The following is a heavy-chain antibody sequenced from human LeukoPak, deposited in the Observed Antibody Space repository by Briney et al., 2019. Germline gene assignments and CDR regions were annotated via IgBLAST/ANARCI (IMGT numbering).Heavy chain of an antibody. CDR3: ARDLITMTPQPHDAFDI. V-gene: IGHV3-66*01. Sequence: GGSLRFSCAASGFTVSSNYMSWVRQAPGKGLEWVSVIYSGGSTYYADSVKGRFTISRDNSKNTLYLQMNSLRAEDTAVYYCARDLITMTPQPHDAFDIWGQGTMVTVSS. J-gene: IGHJ3*02. CDR1: GFTVSSNY. D-gene: IGHD3-22*01. CDR2: IYSGGST.